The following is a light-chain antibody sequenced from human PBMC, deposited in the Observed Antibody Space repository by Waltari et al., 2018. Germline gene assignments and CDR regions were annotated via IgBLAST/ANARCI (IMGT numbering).Light chain of an antibody. CDR3: QQYSNWPYT. CDR2: GAS. Sequence: EIVMTQSPATLSVSPGASATLACRASQSVSGNLAWDQQKPGQAIRLLIYGASTRATGIPGRFGGSGSGTEFTLTISRLQSEDFAVYYCQQYSNWPYTFGQGTKLEIK. CDR1: QSVSGN. V-gene: IGKV3-15*01. J-gene: IGKJ2*01.